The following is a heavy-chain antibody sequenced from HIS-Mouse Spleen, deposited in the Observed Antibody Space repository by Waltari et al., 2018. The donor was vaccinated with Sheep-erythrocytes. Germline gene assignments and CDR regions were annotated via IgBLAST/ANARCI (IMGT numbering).Heavy chain of an antibody. D-gene: IGHD3-10*01. J-gene: IGHJ2*01. V-gene: IGHV4-31*03. CDR1: GGSISRGGYY. CDR2: IYYSGST. CDR3: ARLITMVRGVTWYFDL. Sequence: QVQLQESGPGLVKPSQTLSLTCTVSGGSISRGGYYWSWIRQHPGKGLELIGYIYYSGSTYYNPSLKCRVTISVDTSKNQFSLKLSSVTAADTAVYYCARLITMVRGVTWYFDLWGRGTLVTVSS.